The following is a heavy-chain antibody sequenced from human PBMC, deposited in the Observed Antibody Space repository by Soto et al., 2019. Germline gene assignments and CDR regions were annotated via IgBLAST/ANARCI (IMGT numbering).Heavy chain of an antibody. Sequence: QVQLQESGPGLVKPSQTLSLTCTVSGGSISSGGYYWSWSRQHPGKGLEWIGSLYYSGSTYYNPSLKSPLTTSLDTFKNQLSLQLSSVTAGDTDGYYCARSVFPWGQGTLFTVSS. V-gene: IGHV4-31*01. CDR2: LYYSGST. CDR3: ARSVFP. J-gene: IGHJ5*02. CDR1: GGSISSGGYY.